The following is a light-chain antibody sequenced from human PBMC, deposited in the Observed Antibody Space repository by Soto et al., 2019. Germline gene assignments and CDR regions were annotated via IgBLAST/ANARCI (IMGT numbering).Light chain of an antibody. V-gene: IGKV1-6*01. Sequence: AIQMTQSPSSLSASVGDRVTLTCRASQDIRSDLGWYQQKPGKAPNVLIYAASSLQSGVPSRFSGSGSGTDFTLTISSLQPEDSATYYCLQDYNYPRTFGQGTKVEIK. CDR2: AAS. CDR3: LQDYNYPRT. CDR1: QDIRSD. J-gene: IGKJ1*01.